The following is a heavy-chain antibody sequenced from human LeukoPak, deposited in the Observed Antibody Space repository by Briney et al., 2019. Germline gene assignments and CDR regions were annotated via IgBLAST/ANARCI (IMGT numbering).Heavy chain of an antibody. Sequence: SETLSLTCTVSGGSISSYYWNWIRQPPGKRLEWIGYIYHTGNTNYNPSLKSRITLPIDTSKNQLSLNLSSVTAADTAVYYCARDLSAGAAWVDPWGQGTLVTVSS. CDR2: IYHTGNT. CDR1: GGSISSYY. CDR3: ARDLSAGAAWVDP. D-gene: IGHD6-13*01. V-gene: IGHV4-59*01. J-gene: IGHJ5*02.